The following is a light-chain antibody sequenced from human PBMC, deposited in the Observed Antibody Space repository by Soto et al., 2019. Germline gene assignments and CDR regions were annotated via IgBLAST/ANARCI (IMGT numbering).Light chain of an antibody. V-gene: IGKV1-9*01. J-gene: IGKJ1*01. CDR2: GAS. CDR1: QGVRSY. CDR3: HQVYTYPLT. Sequence: IQLTQSPSSLSASVGDRVTITCRASQGVRSYLAWFQQRPGKAPKLLIFGASTLQNGVPARFSGGGFGTEFTLTLTSLQPEDFATYYCHQVYTYPLTFGQGTKMEIK.